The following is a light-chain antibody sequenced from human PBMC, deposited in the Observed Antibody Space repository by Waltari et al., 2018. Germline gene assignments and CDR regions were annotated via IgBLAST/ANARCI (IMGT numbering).Light chain of an antibody. CDR3: QQRGSWPLT. V-gene: IGKV3-11*01. Sequence: EIVLTQSPDTLSLSPGERATLSCRASQSVGTYLAWYQQKSGKTPRLLIYDASNRATGIPARFSGSGSGTDFTLTISSLDPEDFAIYYCQQRGSWPLTFGGGTKLEI. CDR1: QSVGTY. J-gene: IGKJ4*01. CDR2: DAS.